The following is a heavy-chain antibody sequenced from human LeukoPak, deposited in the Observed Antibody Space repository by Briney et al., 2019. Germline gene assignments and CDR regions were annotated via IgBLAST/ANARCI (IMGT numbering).Heavy chain of an antibody. CDR2: TSGSGGST. CDR1: GFTFSSYA. Sequence: LTGGSLRLSCAASGFTFSSYAMSWVRQAPGKGLEWVSATSGSGGSTYYADSVKGRFTISRDNSKNTLYLQMNSLRAEDTAVYYCATLPPRRITMIVVVRTNWFDPWGQGTLVTVSS. CDR3: ATLPPRRITMIVVVRTNWFDP. D-gene: IGHD3-22*01. V-gene: IGHV3-23*01. J-gene: IGHJ5*02.